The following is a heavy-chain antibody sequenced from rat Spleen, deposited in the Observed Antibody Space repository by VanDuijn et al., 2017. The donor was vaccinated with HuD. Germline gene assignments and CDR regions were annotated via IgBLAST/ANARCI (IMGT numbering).Heavy chain of an antibody. Sequence: QVQLKESGPGLVKPSLTLSLTCTVPGFSLTSYHVSWVRQPSGKGPEWMGRMWYDGDTAYNSALKTRLRISRATSKNQGFLKMNSLQNDDTGTYSCTLDRMYTSGYRVMYAWCQGASITVSS. J-gene: IGHJ4*01. CDR2: MWYDGDT. V-gene: IGHV2-63*01. CDR3: TLDRMYTSGYRVMYA. D-gene: IGHD4-3*01. CDR1: GFSLTSYH.